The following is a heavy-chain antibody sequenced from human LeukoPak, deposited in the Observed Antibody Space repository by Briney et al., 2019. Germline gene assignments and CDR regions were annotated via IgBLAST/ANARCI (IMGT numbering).Heavy chain of an antibody. V-gene: IGHV3-30*02. CDR3: ARRDEGWNYEPPVDY. CDR1: GFTFSSHG. Sequence: GGSLRLSCAASGFTFSSHGMHWVRQAPGKGLEWVAFIRYDGSNKYYADSVKGRFTISRDNAKNSLYLQMNSLRAEDTAVYYCARRDEGWNYEPPVDYWGQGTLVTVSS. CDR2: IRYDGSNK. D-gene: IGHD1-7*01. J-gene: IGHJ4*02.